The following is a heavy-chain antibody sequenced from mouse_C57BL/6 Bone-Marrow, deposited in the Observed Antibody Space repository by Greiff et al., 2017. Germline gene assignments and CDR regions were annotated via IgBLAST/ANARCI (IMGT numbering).Heavy chain of an antibody. CDR2: IYPRDGST. CDR1: GYTFTSYD. CDR3: ARDYGSSYWYFDV. V-gene: IGHV1-85*01. D-gene: IGHD1-1*01. J-gene: IGHJ1*03. Sequence: QVQLQQSGPELVKPGASVKLSCKASGYTFTSYDINRVKQRPGKGLEWIGWIYPRDGSTKYNEKFKGKATLTVDTSSSTAYMELHSLTSEDSAVYFCARDYGSSYWYFDVWGTGTTVTVSS.